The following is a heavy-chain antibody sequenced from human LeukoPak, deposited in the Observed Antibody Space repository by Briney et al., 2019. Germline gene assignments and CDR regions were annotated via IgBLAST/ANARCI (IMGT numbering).Heavy chain of an antibody. CDR3: VRESSGIYYHFDY. D-gene: IGHD1-26*01. Sequence: GGSLRLSCAASGFTFSSYSMNWVRQAPGKGLEWVSYISTSSSTRYYADSVKGRFTISRDNAKNSLYLQMNSLRDEDTAVYFCVRESSGIYYHFDYWGQGTLVTVSS. V-gene: IGHV3-48*02. CDR2: ISTSSSTR. CDR1: GFTFSSYS. J-gene: IGHJ4*02.